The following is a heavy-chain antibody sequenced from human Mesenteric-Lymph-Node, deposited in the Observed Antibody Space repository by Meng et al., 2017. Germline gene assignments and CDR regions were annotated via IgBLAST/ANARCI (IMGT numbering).Heavy chain of an antibody. J-gene: IGHJ4*02. Sequence: VRVGGVGGGLGKPGGSLRLSCAASGFTFSSYWMHWVRQAPGKWLEWVSSISGTGGRKDYADSVKGRFTISRDNFKSTLYLQMNSLRAEDTAVYYCVKASGSSSDWSSYYFDFWGQGTLVTVSS. CDR2: ISGTGGRK. V-gene: IGHV3-23*04. CDR1: GFTFSSYW. D-gene: IGHD6-19*01. CDR3: VKASGSSSDWSSYYFDF.